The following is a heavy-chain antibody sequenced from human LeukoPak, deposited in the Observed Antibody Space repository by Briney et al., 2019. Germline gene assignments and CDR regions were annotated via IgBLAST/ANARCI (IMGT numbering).Heavy chain of an antibody. CDR1: GYTLTELS. CDR2: FDPEDGET. J-gene: IGHJ3*02. D-gene: IGHD2-21*02. V-gene: IGHV1-24*01. CDR3: ATSGNAVVVVTAILCAFDI. Sequence: ASVKVSCKVSGYTLTELSMHWVRQAPGKGLEWMGGFDPEDGETIYAQKFQGRVTMTEDTSTDTAYMELSSLRSEDTAVYYCATSGNAVVVVTAILCAFDIWGQGTMVTVSS.